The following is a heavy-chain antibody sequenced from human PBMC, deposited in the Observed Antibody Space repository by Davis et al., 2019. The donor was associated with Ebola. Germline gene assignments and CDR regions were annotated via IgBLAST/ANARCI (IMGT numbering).Heavy chain of an antibody. J-gene: IGHJ6*02. CDR2: IYYSGST. V-gene: IGHV4-30-4*08. CDR3: ARDPRTMPGGYYYGMDV. D-gene: IGHD2-2*01. Sequence: PSETLSLTCTVSGGSISSGGYYWSWIRQHPGKGLEWIGYIYYSGSTYYNPSLKSRVTISVDTSKNQFSLKLSSVTAADTAVYYCARDPRTMPGGYYYGMDVWGQGTTVTVSS. CDR1: GGSISSGGYY.